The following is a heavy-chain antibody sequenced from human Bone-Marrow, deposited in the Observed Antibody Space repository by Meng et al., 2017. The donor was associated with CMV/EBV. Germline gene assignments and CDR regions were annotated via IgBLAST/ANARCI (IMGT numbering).Heavy chain of an antibody. CDR2: INPSGGST. Sequence: ASVKVSCKASGYTFTSYYMHWVRQAPGQGLEWRGIINPSGGSTSYAQKFQGRVTMTRDTSTSTVYMELSSLRSEDTAVYYCAREREESNNYYYYGMDVCGQGTTVTASS. V-gene: IGHV1-46*01. CDR1: GYTFTSYY. D-gene: IGHD1-26*01. J-gene: IGHJ6*02. CDR3: AREREESNNYYYYGMDV.